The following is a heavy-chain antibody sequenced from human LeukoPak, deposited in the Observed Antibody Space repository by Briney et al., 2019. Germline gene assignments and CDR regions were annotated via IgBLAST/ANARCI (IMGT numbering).Heavy chain of an antibody. CDR2: ISSSSSYI. V-gene: IGHV3-21*01. Sequence: GGSLRLSCAASGFTFRNYEMNWVRQAPGKGLEWVSSISSSSSYIYYADSVKGRFTISRDNAKNSLYLQMNSLRAEDTAVYYCARVRANCSSTSCYRAAFGYWGQGTLVTVSS. D-gene: IGHD2-2*02. J-gene: IGHJ4*02. CDR3: ARVRANCSSTSCYRAAFGY. CDR1: GFTFRNYE.